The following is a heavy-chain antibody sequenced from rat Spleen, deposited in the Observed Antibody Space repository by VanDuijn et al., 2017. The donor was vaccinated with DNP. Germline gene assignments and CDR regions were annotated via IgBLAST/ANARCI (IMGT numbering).Heavy chain of an antibody. Sequence: EVQLVESGGGLVQPGRSPKLSCAASGFTFSDYNMAWVRQAPKKGLEWVATILYDGSYTYYGDSVKGRFTISRDNAKSTLYLQMDSLRSEDTATYYCATGVYGGYEDWFAYWGQGTLVTVSS. V-gene: IGHV5S10*01. CDR1: GFTFSDYN. D-gene: IGHD1-11*01. J-gene: IGHJ3*01. CDR3: ATGVYGGYEDWFAY. CDR2: ILYDGSYT.